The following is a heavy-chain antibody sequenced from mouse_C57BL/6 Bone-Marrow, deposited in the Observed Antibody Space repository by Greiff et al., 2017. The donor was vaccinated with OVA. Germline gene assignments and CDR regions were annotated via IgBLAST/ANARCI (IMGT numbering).Heavy chain of an antibody. J-gene: IGHJ1*03. CDR1: GYSFSSSW. Sequence: QVQLKVSGPELVKPGASVKISCKASGYSFSSSWMNWVKQRPGKGLEWIGRIYPGDGDTNYNGKFKGKATLTADKSSSTAYMQLSSLTSEDSAVSFCARTWYFDVWGTGTTVTVSS. CDR2: IYPGDGDT. V-gene: IGHV1-82*01. CDR3: ARTWYFDV.